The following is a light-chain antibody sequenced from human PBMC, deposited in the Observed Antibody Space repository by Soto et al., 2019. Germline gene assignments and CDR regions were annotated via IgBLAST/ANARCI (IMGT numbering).Light chain of an antibody. V-gene: IGKV3-15*01. CDR2: GAS. CDR3: QQYNNWPAT. Sequence: EIVMTQSPATLSVSPGERATLSCRASQSVSSNLAWYQQKPGQAPRLLIYGASTRATGIPARFSGSGSATEFTLTISSLQSEDFAVYYCQQYNNWPATVGQGTKVEIK. CDR1: QSVSSN. J-gene: IGKJ1*01.